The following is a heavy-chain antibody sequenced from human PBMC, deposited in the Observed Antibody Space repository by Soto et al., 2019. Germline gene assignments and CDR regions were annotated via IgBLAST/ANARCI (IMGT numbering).Heavy chain of an antibody. J-gene: IGHJ4*02. Sequence: PGGSLRLSCAASGFTFNIYAMTWVRRAPGKGLEWVSTTGATGRTTYYSDSVKGRFTVSRDNPKNTLDLQMSNLRAEDTAVYYCATVHNTSRSFDYWGQGTLVTVSS. V-gene: IGHV3-23*01. CDR2: TGATGRTT. CDR1: GFTFNIYA. CDR3: ATVHNTSRSFDY. D-gene: IGHD1-20*01.